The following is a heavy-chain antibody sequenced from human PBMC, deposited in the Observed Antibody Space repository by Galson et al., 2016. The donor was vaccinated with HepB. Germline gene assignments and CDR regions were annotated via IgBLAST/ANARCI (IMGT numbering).Heavy chain of an antibody. D-gene: IGHD2-21*02. CDR1: GFTFINYA. V-gene: IGHV3-7*01. CDR2: INQDGSPK. CDR3: ARVWGVVTAKTADAFDI. Sequence: SLRLSCAASGFTFINYAMTWVRQAPGKGLEWVANINQDGSPKSYADSVKGRFTVSGDNAKNSLYLQMNSLRAEDTAVYYCARVWGVVTAKTADAFDIWGQGTMVTVSS. J-gene: IGHJ3*02.